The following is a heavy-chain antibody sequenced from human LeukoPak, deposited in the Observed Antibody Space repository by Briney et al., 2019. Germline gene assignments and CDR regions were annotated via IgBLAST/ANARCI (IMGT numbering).Heavy chain of an antibody. Sequence: GASVKVSCKASGYTFTGYYMHWVRQAPGQGLEWMGRVNPNNGVPNYAQKFQGRVTMTRDTAICTAYMELSSLRSDDTAVYFCAREVGYSSSYYGRFDPWGQGTLVTVSS. CDR1: GYTFTGYY. D-gene: IGHD1-26*01. V-gene: IGHV1-2*06. CDR2: VNPNNGVP. J-gene: IGHJ5*02. CDR3: AREVGYSSSYYGRFDP.